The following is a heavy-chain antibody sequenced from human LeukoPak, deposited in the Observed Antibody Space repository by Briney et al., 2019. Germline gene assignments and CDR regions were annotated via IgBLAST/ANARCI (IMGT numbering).Heavy chain of an antibody. CDR2: ISYDGSNK. J-gene: IGHJ4*02. Sequence: PGGSLRLSCAVSGISLSNYGMSWVRQAPGKGLEWVAVISYDGSNKYYADSVKGRFTISRDNSKNTLYLQMNSLRAEDTAVYYCASQRHFDYWGQGTLVTASS. D-gene: IGHD6-25*01. CDR3: ASQRHFDY. V-gene: IGHV3-30*03. CDR1: GISLSNYG.